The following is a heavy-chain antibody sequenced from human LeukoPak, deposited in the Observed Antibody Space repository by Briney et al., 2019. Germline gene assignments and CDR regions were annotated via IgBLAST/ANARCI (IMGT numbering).Heavy chain of an antibody. CDR3: AKAAQLRFLEWLPSAYFDY. Sequence: PGGSLRLSCAASGFTFSSYAMHWVRQAPGKGLEWVAIISYDGSNKYHADSVKGRFTITRDNSKNTLYLQMNSLRAEDTAVYYCAKAAQLRFLEWLPSAYFDYWGQGTLVTVSS. J-gene: IGHJ4*02. V-gene: IGHV3-30-3*01. D-gene: IGHD3-3*01. CDR1: GFTFSSYA. CDR2: ISYDGSNK.